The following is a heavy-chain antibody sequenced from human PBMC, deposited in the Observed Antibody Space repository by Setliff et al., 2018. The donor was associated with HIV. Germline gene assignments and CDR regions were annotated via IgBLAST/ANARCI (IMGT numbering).Heavy chain of an antibody. D-gene: IGHD3-10*01. V-gene: IGHV5-51*01. J-gene: IGHJ4*02. CDR1: GYSFSTYW. Sequence: GESLKISCKGSGYSFSTYWIAWVCQMPGRGLEVMGLIYPDDSDARYNPSFQGQVTISADKSISTAYLQWSSLKASDSAIFYCARNHLNYASGNTKTSGAYYFDSWGQGTLVTVSS. CDR3: ARNHLNYASGNTKTSGAYYFDS. CDR2: IYPDDSDA.